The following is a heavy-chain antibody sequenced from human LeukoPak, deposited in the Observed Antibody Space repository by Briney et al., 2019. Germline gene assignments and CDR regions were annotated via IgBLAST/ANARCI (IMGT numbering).Heavy chain of an antibody. CDR2: ISGSGGST. D-gene: IGHD4-17*01. CDR1: GFTFSSYA. J-gene: IGHJ6*03. Sequence: GGSLRLSCAASGFTFSSYAMSWVRQAPGKGLEWVSAISGSGGSTYYADSVKGWFTISRDNSKNTLYLQMNSLRAEDTAVYYCAKDPATVTRFLVDYYYYYMDVWGKGTTVTVSS. V-gene: IGHV3-23*01. CDR3: AKDPATVTRFLVDYYYYYMDV.